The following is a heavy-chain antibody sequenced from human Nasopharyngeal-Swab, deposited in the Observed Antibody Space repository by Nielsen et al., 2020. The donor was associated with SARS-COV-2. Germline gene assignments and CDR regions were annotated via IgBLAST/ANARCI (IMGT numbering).Heavy chain of an antibody. CDR2: ISSSSSYT. CDR1: GFTFSDYY. Sequence: GESLKISCAASGFTFSDYYMSWIRQAPGKGLEWVSYISSSSSYTNYADSVKGRFTISRDNAKTSLYLQMNSLRAEDTAVYYCARDRIAAAGYDYWGQGTLVTVSS. V-gene: IGHV3-11*06. D-gene: IGHD6-13*01. J-gene: IGHJ4*02. CDR3: ARDRIAAAGYDY.